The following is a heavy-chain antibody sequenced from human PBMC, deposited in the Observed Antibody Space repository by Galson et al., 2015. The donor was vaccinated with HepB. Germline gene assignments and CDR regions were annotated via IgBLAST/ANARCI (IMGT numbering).Heavy chain of an antibody. J-gene: IGHJ4*02. Sequence: SVKVSCKASGGTFSSYAISWVRQAPGQGLEWMGGIIPIFGTANYAQKFQGRVTITADESTSTAYMELSSLRSEDTAVYYCATESGILTGYPLVFDYWGQGTLVTVSS. CDR3: ATESGILTGYPLVFDY. V-gene: IGHV1-69*13. CDR2: IIPIFGTA. CDR1: GGTFSSYA. D-gene: IGHD3-9*01.